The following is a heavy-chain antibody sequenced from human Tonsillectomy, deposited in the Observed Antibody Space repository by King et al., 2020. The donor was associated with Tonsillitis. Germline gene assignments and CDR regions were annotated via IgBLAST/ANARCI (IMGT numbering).Heavy chain of an antibody. V-gene: IGHV3-53*01. CDR1: GFTVSSNY. CDR2: LYSGGST. Sequence: VQLVESGGGLIQPGGSLRLSCAASGFTVSSNYMTWVRQAPGKGLECVSVLYSGGSTYYSDSVKGRFTISRDNSKNTLYLQMNSLRAEDTAVYYCARGDVSSGSYYSSFDYWGQGTLVTVSS. CDR3: ARGDVSSGSYYSSFDY. D-gene: IGHD3-10*01. J-gene: IGHJ4*02.